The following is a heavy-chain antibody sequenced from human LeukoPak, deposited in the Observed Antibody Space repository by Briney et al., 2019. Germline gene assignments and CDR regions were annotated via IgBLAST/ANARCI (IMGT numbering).Heavy chain of an antibody. CDR1: GFTFDDYA. CDR2: ISWNSGNI. Sequence: PGGSLRLSCAASGFTFDDYAMHWVRQAPGKGLEWVSGISWNSGNIGYADSVKGRFTISRDNAKNSLYLQMNSLRAEDTAVYYCAKDRLGDYYGSGSYYTNYFDYWGQGTLVTVSS. J-gene: IGHJ4*02. CDR3: AKDRLGDYYGSGSYYTNYFDY. V-gene: IGHV3-9*01. D-gene: IGHD3-10*01.